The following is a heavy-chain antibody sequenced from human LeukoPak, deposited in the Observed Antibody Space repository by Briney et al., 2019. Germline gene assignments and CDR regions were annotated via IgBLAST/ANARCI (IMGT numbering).Heavy chain of an antibody. J-gene: IGHJ6*02. V-gene: IGHV1-46*01. Sequence: ASVKGSCKASGYIFTSYYMHWVRQAPGQGLEWMGIINPSGGSTSYAQKFQGRVTMTRDTSTSSLYMELSSLRSEDTAVYYCARGAPLFLESLSLDYGMDVWGQGTTVTVSS. CDR2: INPSGGST. D-gene: IGHD3-3*01. CDR3: ARGAPLFLESLSLDYGMDV. CDR1: GYIFTSYY.